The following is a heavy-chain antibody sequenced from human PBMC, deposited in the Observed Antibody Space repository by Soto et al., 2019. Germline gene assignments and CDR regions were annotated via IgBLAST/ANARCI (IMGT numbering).Heavy chain of an antibody. CDR2: IYHSGST. J-gene: IGHJ5*02. V-gene: IGHV4-30-2*01. CDR3: VRVPGP. Sequence: SETLSLTCVVSGGSISSGGYSWSWIRQPPGQGLEWIGYIYHSGSTYYNPSLKSRITISVDRSKNQFSLKLSSVTAADTAVYCCVRVPGPWGQGTLVTVSS. CDR1: GGSISSGGYS.